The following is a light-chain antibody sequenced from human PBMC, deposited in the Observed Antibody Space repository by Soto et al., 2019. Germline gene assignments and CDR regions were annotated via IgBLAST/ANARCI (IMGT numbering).Light chain of an antibody. CDR3: QTWGSGIVV. CDR1: SGHSNYA. V-gene: IGLV4-69*01. CDR2: LNSDGSH. J-gene: IGLJ2*01. Sequence: QSVLTQSPSASASLGASVKLTCTLSSGHSNYAIAWHQQQSEKGPRYLMKLNSDGSHSKGDGIPDRFSGSSSGAERYLTISSRQSEDEADYYCQTWGSGIVVFGGGTQLTVL.